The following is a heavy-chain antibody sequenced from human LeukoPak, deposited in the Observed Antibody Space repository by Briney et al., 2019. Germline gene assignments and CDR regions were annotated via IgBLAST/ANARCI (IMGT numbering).Heavy chain of an antibody. J-gene: IGHJ4*02. D-gene: IGHD6-19*01. CDR3: AKDKPNSSGWLPYYFDY. V-gene: IGHV3-23*01. CDR2: ISGSGVST. CDR1: GFTFSNRA. Sequence: TGGSLRLSCAASGFTFSNRAMSWVRQAPGKGLEWVSAISGSGVSTYYADSVKGRFTISRDNSKNTLYLQMNSPRAEDTAVYYCAKDKPNSSGWLPYYFDYWGQGTLVTVSS.